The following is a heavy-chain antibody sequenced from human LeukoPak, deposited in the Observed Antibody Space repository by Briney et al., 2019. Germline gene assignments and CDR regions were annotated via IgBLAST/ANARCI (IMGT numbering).Heavy chain of an antibody. CDR3: AKDGLLYFDWLLYFDY. D-gene: IGHD3-9*01. V-gene: IGHV3-23*01. J-gene: IGHJ4*02. CDR1: GFTFSSYA. CDR2: ISGSGGST. Sequence: PGGSLRLSCAASGFTFSSYAMGWVRQAPGKGLEWVSAISGSGGSTYYADSVKGRFTISRDNSKNTLYLQMNSLRAEDTAVYYCAKDGLLYFDWLLYFDYWGQGTLVTVSS.